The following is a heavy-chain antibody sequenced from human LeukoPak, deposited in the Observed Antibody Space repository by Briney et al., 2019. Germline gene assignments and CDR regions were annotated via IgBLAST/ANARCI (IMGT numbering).Heavy chain of an antibody. D-gene: IGHD1-26*01. J-gene: IGHJ4*02. CDR1: GVSITNYY. CDR2: MYISGST. V-gene: IGHV4-4*07. CDR3: ARDYLVGAPLDS. Sequence: PSETLSLTCTVSGVSITNYYWAWIRQPAGKGLEWIGRMYISGSTNYNPSLKSRVSISIDKTNNQFSLKLRSVTAAGTAVYYCARDYLVGAPLDSRGQGTLVTVSS.